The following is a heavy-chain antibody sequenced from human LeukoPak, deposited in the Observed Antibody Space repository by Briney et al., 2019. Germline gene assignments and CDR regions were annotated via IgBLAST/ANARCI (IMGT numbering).Heavy chain of an antibody. D-gene: IGHD1-26*01. CDR1: GGSFSGYY. J-gene: IGHJ5*02. V-gene: IGHV4-34*01. CDR3: ARHEYSGSYYGLSWFDP. Sequence: PSETLSLTCAVYGGSFSGYYWSWIRQPPGKGLEWIGEINHSGSTNYNPSLKSRVTISVDTSKNQLSPKLSSLTAADTAVYYCARHEYSGSYYGLSWFDPWGQGTLVTV. CDR2: INHSGST.